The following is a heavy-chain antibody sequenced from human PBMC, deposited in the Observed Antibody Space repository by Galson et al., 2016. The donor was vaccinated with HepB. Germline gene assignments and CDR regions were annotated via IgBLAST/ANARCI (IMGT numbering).Heavy chain of an antibody. J-gene: IGHJ4*02. CDR1: GFNFKGYS. CDR3: VRDHDWAFDY. V-gene: IGHV3-48*01. D-gene: IGHD3-9*01. CDR2: NSRENNRI. Sequence: SLRLSCAASGFNFKGYSMNWVRQAPGKGLEWISHNSRENNRIDYADSVKGRFTDSRDNGKNSLYLQMNSLRVEDTAVYYCVRDHDWAFDYWGQGLLVTVSS.